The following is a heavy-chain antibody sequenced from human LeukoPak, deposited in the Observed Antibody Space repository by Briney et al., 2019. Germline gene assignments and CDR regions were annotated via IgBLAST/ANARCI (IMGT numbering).Heavy chain of an antibody. Sequence: SETLSLTCTVSGGSISSYYWGWIRQPPGKGLEWIGSIYYSGSTYYNPSLKSRVTISVDTSKNQFSLKLSSVTAADTAVYYCARRHAGNFQHWGQGTLVTVSS. CDR2: IYYSGST. V-gene: IGHV4-39*01. CDR1: GGSISSYY. CDR3: ARRHAGNFQH. J-gene: IGHJ1*01. D-gene: IGHD3-10*01.